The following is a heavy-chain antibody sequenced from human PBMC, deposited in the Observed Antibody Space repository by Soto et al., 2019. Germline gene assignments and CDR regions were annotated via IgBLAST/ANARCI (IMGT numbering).Heavy chain of an antibody. D-gene: IGHD3-22*01. V-gene: IGHV1-69*13. Sequence: SVKVSCKASGGTFSRFAISWVRQAPGQGLEWMGGIIPMFGKANYAQKFQGRVTITADESTGTGYMELRSLTSEDTAVYYCARDGTLYDSNGYYYVYWGQGTLVTVSS. J-gene: IGHJ4*02. CDR3: ARDGTLYDSNGYYYVY. CDR2: IIPMFGKA. CDR1: GGTFSRFA.